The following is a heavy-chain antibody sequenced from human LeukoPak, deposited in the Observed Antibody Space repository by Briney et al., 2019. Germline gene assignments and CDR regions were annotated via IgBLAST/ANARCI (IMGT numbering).Heavy chain of an antibody. CDR2: ISGGGGST. Sequence: GGSLRLSCAASGFTFSSYAMSWVRQAPGKGLEWVSAISGGGGSTYYADSVKGRFTISRDNSKNTLYLQMNSLRAEDTAVYYCAKASGGGYSYGLIDYWGQGTLVTVSS. CDR1: GFTFSSYA. V-gene: IGHV3-23*01. J-gene: IGHJ4*02. D-gene: IGHD5-18*01. CDR3: AKASGGGYSYGLIDY.